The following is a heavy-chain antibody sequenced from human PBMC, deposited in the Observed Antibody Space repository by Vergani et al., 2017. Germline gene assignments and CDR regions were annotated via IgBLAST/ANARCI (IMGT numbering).Heavy chain of an antibody. D-gene: IGHD3-3*01. CDR3: AREETASGDYYFEN. J-gene: IGHJ4*02. Sequence: QVQLVQSGAELKKPGSSVKLSCKASGVPFSNAGYSWIRQAPGQGLEWMGRIIPLYGSTDYTHTFQGRLTISADELSNTVDMELGSLTSEDTAVYFCAREETASGDYYFENWAQGTPVTVS. CDR1: GVPFSNAG. V-gene: IGHV1-69*15. CDR2: IIPLYGST.